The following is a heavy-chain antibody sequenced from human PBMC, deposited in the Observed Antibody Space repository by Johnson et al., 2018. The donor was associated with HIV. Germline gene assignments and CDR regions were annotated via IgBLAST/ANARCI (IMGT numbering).Heavy chain of an antibody. Sequence: QVQLVEYGGGVVQPGRSLRLSCAASGFTFSSYAMHWVRQAPGKGLEWVAVISYDGSNKYYADSVKGRFTISRDNSKNTLYLQMNSLRAEDTAVYYCAKDDAYSGYGYDAFDIWGQGTMVTVSS. V-gene: IGHV3-30*04. CDR2: ISYDGSNK. D-gene: IGHD5-12*01. CDR1: GFTFSSYA. CDR3: AKDDAYSGYGYDAFDI. J-gene: IGHJ3*02.